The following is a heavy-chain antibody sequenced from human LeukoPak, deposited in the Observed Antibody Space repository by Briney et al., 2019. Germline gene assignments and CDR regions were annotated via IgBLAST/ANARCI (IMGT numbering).Heavy chain of an antibody. CDR2: IIPILGIA. CDR1: GGTFSSYA. CDR3: ARSPLTYLPIGWFDY. V-gene: IGHV1-69*04. J-gene: IGHJ4*02. Sequence: SVKVSCKASGGTFSSYAISWVRQAPGQGLEWMGRIIPILGIANYAQKFQGRVTITADKSTSTAYMELSSLRSEDTAVYYCARSPLTYLPIGWFDYWGQGTLVTVSS. D-gene: IGHD4/OR15-4a*01.